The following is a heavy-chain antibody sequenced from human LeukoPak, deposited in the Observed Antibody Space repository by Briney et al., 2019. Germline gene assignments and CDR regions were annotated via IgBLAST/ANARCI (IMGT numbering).Heavy chain of an antibody. Sequence: SETLSLTCAVYGGSFSGYYWSWIRQPPGKGLEWIGYIYYSGSTNYNPSLKSRVTISVDTSKNQFSLKLSSVTAADTAVYYCARAQGSGEWGQGTLVTVSS. CDR2: IYYSGST. V-gene: IGHV4-59*01. CDR1: GGSFSGYY. D-gene: IGHD3-10*01. J-gene: IGHJ4*02. CDR3: ARAQGSGE.